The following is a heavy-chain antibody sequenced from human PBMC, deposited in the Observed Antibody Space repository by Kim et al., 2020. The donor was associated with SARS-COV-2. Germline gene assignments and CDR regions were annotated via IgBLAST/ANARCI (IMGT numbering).Heavy chain of an antibody. Sequence: GGSLRLSCAASGFTFSSYAMSWVRQAPGKGLEWVSAISGSGGSTYYADSVKGRFTISRDNSKNTLYLQMNSLRAEDTAVYYCAKHKRYCSSTSCYLNHYYYYYYMDVWGKGTTVTVSS. J-gene: IGHJ6*03. CDR2: ISGSGGST. CDR1: GFTFSSYA. D-gene: IGHD2-2*01. CDR3: AKHKRYCSSTSCYLNHYYYYYYMDV. V-gene: IGHV3-23*01.